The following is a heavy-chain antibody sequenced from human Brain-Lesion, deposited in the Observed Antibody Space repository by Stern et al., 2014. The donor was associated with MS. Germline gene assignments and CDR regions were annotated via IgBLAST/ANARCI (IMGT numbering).Heavy chain of an antibody. J-gene: IGHJ1*01. Sequence: EVQLVESGGGLEQPGGSLRLSCAASGFSFSTYALSWVRQTPGKGLQWVSVIRGRGGPTSYADSVKGRFTISRDNSKNTLYLQMDSLRADDTAVYYCAKWPHHIAVAGTRYFQHWGQGTLVTVSS. V-gene: IGHV3-23*04. CDR3: AKWPHHIAVAGTRYFQH. D-gene: IGHD6-19*01. CDR1: GFSFSTYA. CDR2: IRGRGGPT.